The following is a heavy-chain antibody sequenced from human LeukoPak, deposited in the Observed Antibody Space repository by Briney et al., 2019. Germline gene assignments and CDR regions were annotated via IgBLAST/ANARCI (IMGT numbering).Heavy chain of an antibody. CDR1: GFTFSSYW. CDR2: INSDGSST. D-gene: IGHD6-19*01. J-gene: IGHJ4*02. CDR3: ARDIAVAGTFVNY. Sequence: PGGSLRPSCAASGFTFSSYWMHWVRQAPGKGLVWVSRINSDGSSTSYADSVRGRFTISRDNAKNTLYLQMNSLRAEDTAVYYCARDIAVAGTFVNYWGQGTLVSVSS. V-gene: IGHV3-74*01.